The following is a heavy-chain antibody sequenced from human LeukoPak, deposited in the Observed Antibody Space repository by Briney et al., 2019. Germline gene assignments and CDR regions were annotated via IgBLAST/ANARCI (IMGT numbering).Heavy chain of an antibody. CDR3: ARAGSSWYGSFDY. CDR2: IYYSGST. J-gene: IGHJ4*02. V-gene: IGHV4-30-4*01. CDR1: GGSISSGDYY. D-gene: IGHD6-13*01. Sequence: SQTLSLTCTVSGGSISSGDYYWSWLRQPPGKGLEWIGYIYYSGSTYYNPSLKSRVTISVDTSKNQFSLKLSSVTAADTAVYYCARAGSSWYGSFDYWGQGTLVTVSS.